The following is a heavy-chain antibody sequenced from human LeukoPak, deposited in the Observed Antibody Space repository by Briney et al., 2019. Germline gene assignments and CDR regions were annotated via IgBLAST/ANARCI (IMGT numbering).Heavy chain of an antibody. V-gene: IGHV4-34*01. Sequence: SETLSLTCGVHGGSFSGYHWSWIRQPPGKGLEWIGEINHSGSTNYNSSLKSRVTISVDTSKNQFSLKLSSVTAADTAVYYCARSSNLAYNWFHPWGQGTRVTVPS. CDR1: GGSFSGYH. CDR3: ARSSNLAYNWFHP. CDR2: INHSGST. D-gene: IGHD2-2*01. J-gene: IGHJ5*02.